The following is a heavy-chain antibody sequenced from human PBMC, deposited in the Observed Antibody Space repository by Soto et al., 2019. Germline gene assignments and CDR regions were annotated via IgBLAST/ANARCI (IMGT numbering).Heavy chain of an antibody. CDR1: GFTFSDYY. J-gene: IGHJ6*03. CDR3: ARMMVRGGITLRCYYYIDV. Sequence: QVQLVETGGGLVQPGGSLRLSCAASGFTFSDYYMSWIRQAPGKGLEWVPYISSSGSTIYYADSVKGRFTISRDNAKNVLLLQMNSLRAEDTAVYYCARMMVRGGITLRCYYYIDVWGKGTTVTVSS. V-gene: IGHV3-11*01. D-gene: IGHD3-10*01. CDR2: ISSSGSTI.